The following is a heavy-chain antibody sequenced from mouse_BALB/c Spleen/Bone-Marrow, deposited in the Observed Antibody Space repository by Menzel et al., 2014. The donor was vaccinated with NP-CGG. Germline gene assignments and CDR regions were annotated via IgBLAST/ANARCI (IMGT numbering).Heavy chain of an antibody. Sequence: EVQLQQSGGGLVQPGGSLKLSGAASGFDFSRYWMSWVRQAPGKGLEWIGEINPDSSTINYTPSLKDKFIITRDNAKNTLALQMSKVRSDDTVLYCCTRLGYSGGLAYWGQGTLVTVS. CDR3: TRLGYSGGLAY. V-gene: IGHV4-1*02. D-gene: IGHD1-1*02. CDR2: INPDSSTI. J-gene: IGHJ3*01. CDR1: GFDFSRYW.